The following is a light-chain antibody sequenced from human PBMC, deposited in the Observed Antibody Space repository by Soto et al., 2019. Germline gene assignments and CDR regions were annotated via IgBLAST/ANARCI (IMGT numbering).Light chain of an antibody. CDR3: QQRSNWPLT. CDR2: DAS. J-gene: IGKJ3*01. Sequence: DIVLTQSPATLSLSPGERATLSCRASQSVSTYLAWYQQKPGQTPRLLIYDASNRATGIPVRFSGSGSGTDFTLTISSLEPEDFAVYYCQQRSNWPLTFGPGTKVDIK. V-gene: IGKV3-11*01. CDR1: QSVSTY.